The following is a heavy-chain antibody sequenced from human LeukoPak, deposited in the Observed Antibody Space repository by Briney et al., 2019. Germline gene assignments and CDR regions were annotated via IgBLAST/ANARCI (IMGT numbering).Heavy chain of an antibody. Sequence: GGSLRLSCAASGFTVRSNYMSWVRQAPGKGLEWVSLIYSGGSTTYADSVKGRFTISKDNSKNTLYFQMNSLRAEDTAVYYCARARGSYSFDYWGQGTLVTVSS. CDR2: IYSGGST. J-gene: IGHJ4*02. CDR3: ARARGSYSFDY. V-gene: IGHV3-53*01. D-gene: IGHD1-26*01. CDR1: GFTVRSNY.